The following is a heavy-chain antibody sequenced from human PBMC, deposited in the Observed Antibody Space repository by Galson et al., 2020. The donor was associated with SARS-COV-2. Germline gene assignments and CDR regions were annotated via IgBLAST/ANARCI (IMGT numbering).Heavy chain of an antibody. Sequence: GGSLRLSCAASGFTFSTYWMDWVRQAPGKGLVWVSRLKSDGSITGYAASVKGRFTISRDNSKNTLYLQMNSLRAEDTAVYYCARDSSGGYQLLYSIDYWGQGTLVTVSS. CDR1: GFTFSTYW. J-gene: IGHJ4*02. V-gene: IGHV3-74*01. D-gene: IGHD2-2*02. CDR3: ARDSSGGYQLLYSIDY. CDR2: LKSDGSIT.